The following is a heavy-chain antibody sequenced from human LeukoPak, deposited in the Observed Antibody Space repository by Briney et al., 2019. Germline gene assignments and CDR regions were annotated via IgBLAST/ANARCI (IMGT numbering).Heavy chain of an antibody. CDR1: GGSISSGGYY. D-gene: IGHD3-22*01. CDR2: IYYNGNT. V-gene: IGHV4-30-4*01. J-gene: IGHJ6*03. CDR3: ARVDSSGFGDYYYYMDV. Sequence: KSSETLSLTCTVSGGSISSGGYYWSWIRQPPGKGLEWIGYIYYNGNTFYTPSLKSRVTISFDASKNQFSLKLTSVTAADTAVYYCARVDSSGFGDYYYYMDVWGKGTTVIVSS.